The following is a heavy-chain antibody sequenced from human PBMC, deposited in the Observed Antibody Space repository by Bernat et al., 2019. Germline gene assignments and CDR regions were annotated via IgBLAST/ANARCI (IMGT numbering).Heavy chain of an antibody. Sequence: EVQLVESGGGLVQLGGSLRLSCSASGFTFSMNWMSWVRQAPGKGLEWVANINQDGGEKYYVDSVMGRFTISRDNAKNALYLQMSSLRVDDTAVYYCAKSPGTGTVDYWGQGTLVTVSS. CDR3: AKSPGTGTVDY. CDR2: INQDGGEK. CDR1: GFTFSMNW. J-gene: IGHJ4*02. D-gene: IGHD1-1*01. V-gene: IGHV3-7*02.